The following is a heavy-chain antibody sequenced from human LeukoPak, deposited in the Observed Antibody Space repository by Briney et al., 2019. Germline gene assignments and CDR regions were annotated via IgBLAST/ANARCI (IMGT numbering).Heavy chain of an antibody. Sequence: SETLSLTCTVSGGSLSSGDYYWSWIRQPPGKGLEWFGYIYYSGSTYYNPSLKSRVTISVDTSKNQFSLKLSFVTAADTAVYYCASLLLWFGESIYNWFDPWGQGTLVTVSS. CDR2: IYYSGST. CDR1: GGSLSSGDYY. V-gene: IGHV4-30-4*08. J-gene: IGHJ5*02. CDR3: ASLLLWFGESIYNWFDP. D-gene: IGHD3-10*01.